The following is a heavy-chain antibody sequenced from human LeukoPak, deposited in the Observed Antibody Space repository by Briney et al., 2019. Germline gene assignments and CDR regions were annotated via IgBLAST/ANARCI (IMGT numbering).Heavy chain of an antibody. D-gene: IGHD6-6*01. V-gene: IGHV3-23*01. J-gene: IGHJ4*02. CDR3: AKDLWFPYSSFGYFDY. CDR1: GFTFSSYA. CDR2: ISGSGGST. Sequence: PGGSLRLSCAASGFTFSSYAMSWVRQAPGKGLEWVSAISGSGGSTYYADSVKGRFTISRGNSKNTLYLQMNSLRAEDTAVYYCAKDLWFPYSSFGYFDYWGQGTLVTVSS.